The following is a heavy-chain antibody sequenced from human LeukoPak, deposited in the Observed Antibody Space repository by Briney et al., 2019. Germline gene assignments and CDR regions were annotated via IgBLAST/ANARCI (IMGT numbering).Heavy chain of an antibody. Sequence: AGGSLRLSCAASGFTFSSYSMNWVRQAPGKGLEWVSYISSSSSTIYYADSVKGRFTISRDNAKNSLYLQMNSLRAEDTAVYYCARVDIVAKPAFDYWGQGTLVTVSS. CDR3: ARVDIVAKPAFDY. CDR2: ISSSSSTI. CDR1: GFTFSSYS. J-gene: IGHJ4*02. V-gene: IGHV3-48*01. D-gene: IGHD5-12*01.